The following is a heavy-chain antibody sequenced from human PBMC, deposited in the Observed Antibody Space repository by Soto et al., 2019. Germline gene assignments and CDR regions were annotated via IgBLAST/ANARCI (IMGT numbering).Heavy chain of an antibody. Sequence: QVQLQESGPGLVEPSQTLSLNCTVSGASISSGDFYWSWVRQSPDKGLEWIGHFAYNGSSYYNPCLKSRVTVSVDPSNNQFSVKLTSVIPADTAVYFCTRSGKSLLDYWGQGALVAVSA. J-gene: IGHJ4*02. CDR2: FAYNGSS. V-gene: IGHV4-30-4*01. D-gene: IGHD1-26*01. CDR1: GASISSGDFY. CDR3: TRSGKSLLDY.